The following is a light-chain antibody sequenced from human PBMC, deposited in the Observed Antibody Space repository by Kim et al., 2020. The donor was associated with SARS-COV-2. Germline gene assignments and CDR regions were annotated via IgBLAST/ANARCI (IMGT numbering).Light chain of an antibody. V-gene: IGLV1-51*01. CDR2: DND. Sequence: GQKVTTSCSGSSSNIGKNYVSWYQQFPGTAPKLLIYDNDKRAAGIPDRFFGSKSGTSATLGITGLQTGDEADYYCGAWDNSLSAGIFGGGTKLTVL. CDR3: GAWDNSLSAGI. J-gene: IGLJ2*01. CDR1: SSNIGKNY.